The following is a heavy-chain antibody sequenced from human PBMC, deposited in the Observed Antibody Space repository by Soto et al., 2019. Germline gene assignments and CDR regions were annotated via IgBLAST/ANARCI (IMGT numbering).Heavy chain of an antibody. D-gene: IGHD1-26*01. Sequence: EVQLVESGGGLVQPGGSLRLSCAASGFTFTSYWMTWVRQSPGKGLEWVANIKPDGSEEYYVDAGKGRFTIARDNAKNSLYLQMSSLRAEDAAIYYGARATGRSYIDYWGQGTVVTVSS. CDR3: ARATGRSYIDY. CDR1: GFTFTSYW. V-gene: IGHV3-7*04. J-gene: IGHJ4*02. CDR2: IKPDGSEE.